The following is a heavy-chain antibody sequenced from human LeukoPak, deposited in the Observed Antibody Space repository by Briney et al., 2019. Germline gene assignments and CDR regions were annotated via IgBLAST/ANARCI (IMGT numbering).Heavy chain of an antibody. J-gene: IGHJ4*02. CDR2: ISAYNGNT. CDR1: GYTFTSYG. CDR3: AADCSGGSCYQTFDY. D-gene: IGHD2-15*01. V-gene: IGHV1-18*01. Sequence: ASVKVSCKASGYTFTSYGISWVRQAPGQGLEWMGWISAYNGNTNYAQKLQGRVTMTTDTSTSTAYMELRSLRSDDTAVYYCAADCSGGSCYQTFDYWGQGILVTVSS.